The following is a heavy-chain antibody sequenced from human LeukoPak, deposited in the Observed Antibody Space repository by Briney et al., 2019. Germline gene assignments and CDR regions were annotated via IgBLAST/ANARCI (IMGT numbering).Heavy chain of an antibody. Sequence: GGSLRLSCTTSGYTLSNQVMTWVRRARGKGVGWVSGISGNDGSTYYADSVKGRFTISSDYSKNSLHRQMNSLRAEDTAVYYCAKASGSYFAGFDCWGQGTLVTVSS. D-gene: IGHD3-22*01. CDR2: ISGNDGST. J-gene: IGHJ4*02. CDR1: GYTLSNQV. V-gene: IGHV3-23*01. CDR3: AKASGSYFAGFDC.